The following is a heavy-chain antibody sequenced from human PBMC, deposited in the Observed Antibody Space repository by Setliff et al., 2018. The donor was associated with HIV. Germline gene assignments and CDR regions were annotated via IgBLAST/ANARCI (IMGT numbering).Heavy chain of an antibody. CDR2: IRYDGSNK. CDR1: GFTFSSYG. CDR3: AKGYCSSTSCYDCYYYGMDV. V-gene: IGHV3-30*02. Sequence: LILSCAASGFTFSSYGMHWVRQAPGKGLEWVAFIRYDGSNKYYADSVKGRFTISRDNSKNTLYLQMNSLRAEDTAVYYCAKGYCSSTSCYDCYYYGMDVWGQGTMVTVSS. D-gene: IGHD2-2*01. J-gene: IGHJ6*02.